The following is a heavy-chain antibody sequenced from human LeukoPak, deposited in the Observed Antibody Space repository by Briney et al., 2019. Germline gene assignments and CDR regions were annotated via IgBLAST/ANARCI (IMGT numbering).Heavy chain of an antibody. CDR3: AKDRQRWLQWYFDY. J-gene: IGHJ4*02. Sequence: GGSLRLSCAASGFTFSSYAMSWVRRAPGKGLEWVSAISGSGGSTYYADSVKGRFTISRDNSKSTLYLQMNSLRAEDTAVYYCAKDRQRWLQWYFDYWGQGTLVTVSS. D-gene: IGHD5-24*01. CDR1: GFTFSSYA. V-gene: IGHV3-23*01. CDR2: ISGSGGST.